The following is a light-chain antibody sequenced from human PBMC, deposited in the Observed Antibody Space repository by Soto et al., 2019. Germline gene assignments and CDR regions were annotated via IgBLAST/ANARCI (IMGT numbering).Light chain of an antibody. J-gene: IGKJ4*01. V-gene: IGKV3D-20*02. CDR3: QQRSNWPPVT. CDR1: QSVSSYY. CDR2: AAS. Sequence: EIVLTQSPGTLSLSPGERATLSCRASQSVSSYYLAWYQQKPGQAPRLLIYAASSRATGIPDRFSGGGSGTDFTLTISRLEPEDFGVYYCQQRSNWPPVTFGGGTKVDIK.